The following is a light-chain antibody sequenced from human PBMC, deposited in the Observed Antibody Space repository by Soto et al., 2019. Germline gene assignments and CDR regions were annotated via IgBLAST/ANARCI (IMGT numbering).Light chain of an antibody. Sequence: IVLTQSPGSLSLSPGDRAALSCRASQSVNRGYLAWYQHRPGQAPRLLIFGASTRAPGVPYRFSGNGSGTDFTLTITRLEPEVFGLYYCQQYAVSPETFGQGTKVEFK. J-gene: IGKJ1*01. CDR3: QQYAVSPET. CDR2: GAS. CDR1: QSVNRGY. V-gene: IGKV3-20*01.